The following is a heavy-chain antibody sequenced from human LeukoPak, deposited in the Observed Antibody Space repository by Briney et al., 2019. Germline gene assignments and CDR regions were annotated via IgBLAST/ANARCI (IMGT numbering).Heavy chain of an antibody. D-gene: IGHD4-17*01. Sequence: GGSLRLSCAASGFTFSSHAMSWVRQAPGKGLEWGSGISVSGASTYYSDSVKGPFTISRDNSKDTLYLQMNILGVEDTAVYYCAKDLAGNYGDYDLDYWGQGTLVTVSS. CDR1: GFTFSSHA. V-gene: IGHV3-23*01. J-gene: IGHJ4*02. CDR2: ISVSGAST. CDR3: AKDLAGNYGDYDLDY.